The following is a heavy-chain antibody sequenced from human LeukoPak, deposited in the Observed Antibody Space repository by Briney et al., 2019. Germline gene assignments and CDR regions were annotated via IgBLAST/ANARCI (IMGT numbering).Heavy chain of an antibody. J-gene: IGHJ6*04. D-gene: IGHD3-10*01. V-gene: IGHV4-34*01. Sequence: SETLSLTCAVYGGSFSDYYWSWIRQPPGKGLEWIGEINHSGSTNYNPSLKSRVTISVDTSKNQFSLKLSSVTAADTAVYYCARWRLVYYGSGSYSAYGMDVWGKGTTVTVSS. CDR3: ARWRLVYYGSGSYSAYGMDV. CDR1: GGSFSDYY. CDR2: INHSGST.